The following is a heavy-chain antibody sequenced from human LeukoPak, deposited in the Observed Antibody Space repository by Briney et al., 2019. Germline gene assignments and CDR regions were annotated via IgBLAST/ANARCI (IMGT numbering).Heavy chain of an antibody. V-gene: IGHV4-39*01. CDR3: ARRRRPAYCGGDCYLSYYFDY. J-gene: IGHJ4*02. CDR2: IYYSGST. Sequence: SETLSLTCAVYGGSFSSYYWGWIRQPPGKGLEWIGSIYYSGSTYYNPSLKSRVTISVDTSKNQFSLKLSSVTAADTAVYYCARRRRPAYCGGDCYLSYYFDYWGQGTLVTVSS. CDR1: GGSFSSYY. D-gene: IGHD2-21*02.